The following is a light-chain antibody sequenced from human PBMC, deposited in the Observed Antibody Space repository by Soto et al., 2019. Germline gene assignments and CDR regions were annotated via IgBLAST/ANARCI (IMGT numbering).Light chain of an antibody. V-gene: IGKV1-27*01. CDR2: AAS. CDR1: QVTDPY. J-gene: IGKJ1*01. Sequence: DIQMTQSPSSLSASVGARVTITCRARQVTDPYPAWYQQKPGRIPTLLSYAASTLQSGVPSRFSGSGTGTDFSLTIISREPVDFATYSCQLLRAFGQGTKVDI. CDR3: QLLRA.